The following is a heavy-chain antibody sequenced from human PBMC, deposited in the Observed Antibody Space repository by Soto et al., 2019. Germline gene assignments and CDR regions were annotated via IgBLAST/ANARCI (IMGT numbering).Heavy chain of an antibody. J-gene: IGHJ6*02. CDR3: ARDGSDYYDSTYYYYYGMDV. D-gene: IGHD3-22*01. CDR1: GFTFSSYS. CDR2: ISSSSSTI. V-gene: IGHV3-48*02. Sequence: GGSLRLSCAASGFTFSSYSMNWVRQAPGKGLEWVSYISSSSSTIYYADSVKGRFTISRDNAKNSLYLQMNSLRDEDTAVYYCARDGSDYYDSTYYYYYGMDVWGQGTTVTVSS.